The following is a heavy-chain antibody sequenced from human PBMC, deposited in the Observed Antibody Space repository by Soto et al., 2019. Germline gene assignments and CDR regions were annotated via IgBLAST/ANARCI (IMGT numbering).Heavy chain of an antibody. V-gene: IGHV1-18*01. D-gene: IGHD4-17*01. CDR3: ARDLMTTVSTDAFDI. Sequence: ASVKVSCKASGYTFTIYGISWVRRAPGQGLEWMGRISAYNGNTNYAQKLQGRVTMTTDTSTSTAYMELRSLRSDDTAVYYCARDLMTTVSTDAFDIWGQGTMVTVSS. CDR1: GYTFTIYG. J-gene: IGHJ3*02. CDR2: ISAYNGNT.